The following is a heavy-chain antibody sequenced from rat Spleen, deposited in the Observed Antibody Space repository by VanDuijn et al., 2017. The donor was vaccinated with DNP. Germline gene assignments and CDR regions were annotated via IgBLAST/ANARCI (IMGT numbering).Heavy chain of an antibody. V-gene: IGHV5-7*01. CDR1: GFTFNDYN. CDR2: ITYDGSGT. Sequence: EVQLVESGGGLVQPGRSLKLSCAASGFTFNDYNMAWVRQAPKKGLEWVATITYDGSGTFYRDSVKGRFTISRDNAKSTLYLQMDSLRSEDTATYYCARWYNSGYYFDYWGQGVMVTVSS. D-gene: IGHD4-3*01. CDR3: ARWYNSGYYFDY. J-gene: IGHJ2*01.